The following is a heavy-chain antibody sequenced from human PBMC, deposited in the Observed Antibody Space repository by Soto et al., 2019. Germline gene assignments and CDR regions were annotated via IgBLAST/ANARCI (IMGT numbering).Heavy chain of an antibody. V-gene: IGHV3-30*18. CDR1: GFTFSSYG. D-gene: IGHD2-15*01. J-gene: IGHJ6*02. Sequence: QVQLVESGGGVVQPGRSLRLSCAASGFTFSSYGMHWVRQAPGKGLEWVAVISYDGSNKYYADSVKGRFTISRDNSKNTLYLQMNSLRAEDTAVYYCAKDLREYCSGGSCYWPYYYYYGMDVWGQGTTVTVSS. CDR2: ISYDGSNK. CDR3: AKDLREYCSGGSCYWPYYYYYGMDV.